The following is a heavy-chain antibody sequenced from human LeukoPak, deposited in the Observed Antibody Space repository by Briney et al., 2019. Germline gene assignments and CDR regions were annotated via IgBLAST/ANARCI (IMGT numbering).Heavy chain of an antibody. Sequence: SETLSLTCTVSGGSISSYYWSWIRQPPGKGLEWIGYIYYSGSTNYNPSLKSRVTISVDTSKNQFSLKLSSVTAADTAVYYCAREYSSSWYKAPDYWYFDLWGRGTLVTVSS. CDR1: GGSISSYY. CDR3: AREYSSSWYKAPDYWYFDL. CDR2: IYYSGST. D-gene: IGHD6-13*01. J-gene: IGHJ2*01. V-gene: IGHV4-59*01.